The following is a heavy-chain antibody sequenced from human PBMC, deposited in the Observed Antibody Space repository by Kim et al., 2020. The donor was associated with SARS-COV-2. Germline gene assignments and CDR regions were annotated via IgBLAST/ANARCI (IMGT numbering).Heavy chain of an antibody. CDR3: ARGGVVVAATHFDY. V-gene: IGHV1-69*04. D-gene: IGHD2-15*01. Sequence: AQKFQGRVTITADKSTSTAYMELSSLRSEDTAVYYCARGGVVVAATHFDYWGQGTLVTVSS. J-gene: IGHJ4*02.